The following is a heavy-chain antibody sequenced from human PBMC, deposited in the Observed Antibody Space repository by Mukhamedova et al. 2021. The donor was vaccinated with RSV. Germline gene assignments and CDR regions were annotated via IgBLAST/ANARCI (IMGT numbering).Heavy chain of an antibody. Sequence: GLEWVSGISYSGDNTSYADSVKGRFTISRDNSKNTLYVQMNSLRAEDTAVYYCAKDLKDYYSSGSYYHYYYGMDVWGQGTTVTVSS. CDR3: AKDLKDYYSSGSYYHYYYGMDV. D-gene: IGHD3-10*01. V-gene: IGHV3-23*01. J-gene: IGHJ6*02. CDR2: ISYSGDNT.